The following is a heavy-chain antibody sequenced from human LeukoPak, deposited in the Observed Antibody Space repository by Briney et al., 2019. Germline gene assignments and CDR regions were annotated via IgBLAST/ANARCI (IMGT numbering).Heavy chain of an antibody. J-gene: IGHJ4*02. CDR2: IIPIFGTA. Sequence: SVKVSCKASGYTFTSYGISWVRQAPGQGLEWMGGIIPIFGTANYAQKFQGRVTITADESTGTAYMELSSLRSEDTAVYYCARVGYNGGFDYWGQGTLVTVSS. V-gene: IGHV1-69*13. D-gene: IGHD5-24*01. CDR3: ARVGYNGGFDY. CDR1: GYTFTSYG.